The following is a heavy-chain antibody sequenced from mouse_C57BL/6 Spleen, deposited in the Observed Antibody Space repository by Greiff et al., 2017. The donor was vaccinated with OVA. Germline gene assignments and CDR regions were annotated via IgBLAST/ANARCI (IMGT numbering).Heavy chain of an antibody. V-gene: IGHV5-12*01. CDR1: GFTFSDYY. CDR3: ARGTARATWDYFDY. CDR2: ISNGGGST. D-gene: IGHD3-1*01. J-gene: IGHJ2*01. Sequence: EVMLVESGGGLVQPGGSLKLSCAASGFTFSDYYMSWVRQTPEKRLEWVAYISNGGGSTYYPDTVKGRFTISRDNAKNTLYLQMSRLKSEDTARYYCARGTARATWDYFDYWGQGTTLTVSS.